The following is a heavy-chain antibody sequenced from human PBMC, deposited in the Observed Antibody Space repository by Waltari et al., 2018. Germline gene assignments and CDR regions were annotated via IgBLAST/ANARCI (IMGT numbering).Heavy chain of an antibody. D-gene: IGHD3-3*01. CDR1: VGSISRGSYY. Sequence: QEQLQESGPGLVKPSQTLSLTCPVSVGSISRGSYYWSWIGPPAGKGLEWIGRIYTSGSTNYNPSLKSRVTISVDTSKNQFSLKLSSVTAADTAVYYCARGLMDYDFWSGPIVDYWGQGTLVTVSS. CDR3: ARGLMDYDFWSGPIVDY. CDR2: IYTSGST. J-gene: IGHJ4*02. V-gene: IGHV4-61*02.